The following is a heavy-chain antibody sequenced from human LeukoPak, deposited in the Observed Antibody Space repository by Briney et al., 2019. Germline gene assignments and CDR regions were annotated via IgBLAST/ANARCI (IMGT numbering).Heavy chain of an antibody. CDR1: GFTFSSFW. CDR3: ATPTAGTWHFDY. V-gene: IGHV3-7*01. D-gene: IGHD1-1*01. Sequence: GGSLRLSCAASGFTFSSFWMTWVRQAPGKGLEWVANIKQDASERYYVDSVKGRFTISRDNAKNSLYLQMNSLRAEDTAVYYCATPTAGTWHFDYWGQGTLVTVSS. CDR2: IKQDASER. J-gene: IGHJ4*02.